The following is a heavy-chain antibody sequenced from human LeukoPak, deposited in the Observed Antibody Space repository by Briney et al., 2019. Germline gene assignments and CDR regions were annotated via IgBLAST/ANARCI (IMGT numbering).Heavy chain of an antibody. D-gene: IGHD4-17*01. J-gene: IGHJ4*02. CDR3: ASGAHGDSFDY. CDR2: IPYSGST. Sequence: PSETLSLTCTVSGGSINGYFWTWIRQPPGKGLEWIGYIPYSGSTNYNPSLKSRVTISVDTSKNQFSLKLSSVTAADTAVYYCASGAHGDSFDYWGQGTLVTVSS. CDR1: GGSINGYF. V-gene: IGHV4-59*01.